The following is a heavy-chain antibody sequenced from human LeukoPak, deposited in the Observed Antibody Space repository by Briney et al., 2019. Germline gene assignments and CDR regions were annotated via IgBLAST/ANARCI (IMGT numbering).Heavy chain of an antibody. Sequence: GGSLRLSCEASVFTFSHYWMHWVRQAPGKGLVWVSRTNTDGSSTSYVDSVKGRFTISRDSANNTMYLQMNSLRAEDTAMYYCVPTDSSGLDWGQGTLVTVSS. J-gene: IGHJ4*02. D-gene: IGHD3-22*01. V-gene: IGHV3-74*01. CDR1: VFTFSHYW. CDR2: TNTDGSST. CDR3: VPTDSSGLD.